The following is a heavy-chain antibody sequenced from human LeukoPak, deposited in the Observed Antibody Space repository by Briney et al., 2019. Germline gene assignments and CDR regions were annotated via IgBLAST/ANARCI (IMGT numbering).Heavy chain of an antibody. D-gene: IGHD3-3*01. Sequence: SETLSLTCAVYGGSFSGYYWSWIRQPPGKGLEWIGEINHSGSTNYNPSLKSRVTISVDTSKNQFSLKLSSVTAADTAVYYCARSRKIFGVVIPSNYYYYYMDVWGKGTTVTVSS. CDR2: INHSGST. J-gene: IGHJ6*03. V-gene: IGHV4-34*01. CDR1: GGSFSGYY. CDR3: ARSRKIFGVVIPSNYYYYYMDV.